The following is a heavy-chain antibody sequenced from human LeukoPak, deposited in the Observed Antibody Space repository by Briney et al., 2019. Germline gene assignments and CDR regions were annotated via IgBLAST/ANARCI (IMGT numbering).Heavy chain of an antibody. CDR1: GFTFSDYA. Sequence: PGRSLRLSCAASGFTFSDYAMHWVRQAPGKGLEWVAVISYDGSTQYYADSVKGRFTISRDNSENTLYLQMNSLRPEDTAVYYCAREWGADYWGQGALVTVSS. J-gene: IGHJ4*02. CDR3: AREWGADY. CDR2: ISYDGSTQ. V-gene: IGHV3-30-3*01. D-gene: IGHD3-16*01.